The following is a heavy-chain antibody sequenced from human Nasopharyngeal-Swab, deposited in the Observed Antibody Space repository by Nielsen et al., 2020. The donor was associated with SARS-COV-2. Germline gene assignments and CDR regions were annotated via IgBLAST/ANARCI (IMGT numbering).Heavy chain of an antibody. CDR2: ISWNSVTI. V-gene: IGHV3-9*01. CDR3: AKDVRPDSATDASDAWFDV. Sequence: GGSLRLSCAASGFTFDAYAMHWVRQAPGKGLEWVSTISWNSVTIAYADSVRGRFTISRDNAKNSLYLQMNSLRTEDTALYYCAKDVRPDSATDASDAWFDVWGQGTTVTVSS. J-gene: IGHJ3*01. CDR1: GFTFDAYA. D-gene: IGHD3-16*01.